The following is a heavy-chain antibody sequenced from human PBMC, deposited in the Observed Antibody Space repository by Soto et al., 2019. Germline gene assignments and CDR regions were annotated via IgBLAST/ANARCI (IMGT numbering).Heavy chain of an antibody. Sequence: QVQLQESGPGLVKPSETLSLTCTVSGGSISTYYWSWIRQPPGKGLECIGYIYCSGSTNYNPSLKSRVTISVDTSKNQFSLKLSSVTAADTAVYYCARVVGYQLIFMDVWGQGTTVTVSS. CDR3: ARVVGYQLIFMDV. J-gene: IGHJ6*02. D-gene: IGHD2-2*01. V-gene: IGHV4-59*01. CDR1: GGSISTYY. CDR2: IYCSGST.